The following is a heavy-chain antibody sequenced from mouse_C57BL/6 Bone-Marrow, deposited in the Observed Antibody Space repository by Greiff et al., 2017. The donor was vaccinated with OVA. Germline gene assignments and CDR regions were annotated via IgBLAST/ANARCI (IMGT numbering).Heavy chain of an antibody. CDR1: GYSITSGYY. CDR3: ARGYYSNPWFAY. V-gene: IGHV3-6*01. J-gene: IGHJ3*01. Sequence: ESGPGLVKPSQSLSLTCSVTGYSITSGYYWNWIRQFPGNKLEWMGYISYDGSNNYNPSLKNRISITRDTSKNQFFLKLNSVTTVDTATYYCARGYYSNPWFAYWGQGTLVTVSA. D-gene: IGHD2-5*01. CDR2: ISYDGSN.